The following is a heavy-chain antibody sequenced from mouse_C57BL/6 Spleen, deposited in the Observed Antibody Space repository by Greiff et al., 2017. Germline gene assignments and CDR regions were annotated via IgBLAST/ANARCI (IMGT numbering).Heavy chain of an antibody. Sequence: VQLQQSGAELVRPGASVKMSCKASGYSFTSYWMNWVKQSPVQGLEWIGEINPSTGDTTYNQKFKAKATLTVDKSSSTAYMQLNSLTSEDSAVYYGARKDYGSRGYFDDWGKGTTLTVSS. CDR2: INPSTGDT. J-gene: IGHJ2*01. D-gene: IGHD1-2*01. CDR1: GYSFTSYW. V-gene: IGHV1-42*01. CDR3: ARKDYGSRGYFDD.